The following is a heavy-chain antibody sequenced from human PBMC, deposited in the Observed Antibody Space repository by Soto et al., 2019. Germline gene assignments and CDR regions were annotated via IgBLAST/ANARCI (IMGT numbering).Heavy chain of an antibody. D-gene: IGHD1-26*01. CDR3: AKDLFEAAATTNDAYYFDY. Sequence: PGGSLRLSCAASGFTFSSYAMSWVRQAPGKGLEWVSAISGSGGSTYYADSVKGRFTISRDNSKNTLYLQMNSLRAEDTAVYYCAKDLFEAAATTNDAYYFDYWGQGTLVTVSS. J-gene: IGHJ4*02. CDR1: GFTFSSYA. V-gene: IGHV3-23*01. CDR2: ISGSGGST.